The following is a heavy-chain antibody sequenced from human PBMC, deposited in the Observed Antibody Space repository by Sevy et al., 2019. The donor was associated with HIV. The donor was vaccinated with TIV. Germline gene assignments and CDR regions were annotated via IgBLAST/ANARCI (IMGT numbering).Heavy chain of an antibody. CDR1: GGSITSSSYY. V-gene: IGHV4-39*02. CDR3: ARPSSLYYYYAMDV. J-gene: IGHJ6*02. Sequence: SETLSLTCTVSGGSITSSSYYWAWLRQPPGKGLEWIGSIYYTGSTYYKPSLMSRITISGDRSKNHFSLKLTSVTAADTAVYYCARPSSLYYYYAMDVWGQGTAVTVSS. CDR2: IYYTGST.